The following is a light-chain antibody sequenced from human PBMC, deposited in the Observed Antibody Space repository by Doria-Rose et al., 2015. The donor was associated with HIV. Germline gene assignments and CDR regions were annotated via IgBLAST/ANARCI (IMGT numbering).Light chain of an antibody. CDR2: GAS. Sequence: TQSPGTLSLSPGERATLSCRASQSVSANYLAWYQQRPGQSPRLLIYGASGRATDIPDRFSGSGSGTDFTLTISRLEPEDFAVYYCHQYASSRTFGQGTKVEI. V-gene: IGKV3-20*01. J-gene: IGKJ1*01. CDR3: HQYASSRT. CDR1: QSVSANY.